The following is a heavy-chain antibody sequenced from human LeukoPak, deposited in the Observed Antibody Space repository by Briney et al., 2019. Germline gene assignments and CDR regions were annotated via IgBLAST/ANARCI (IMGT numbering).Heavy chain of an antibody. D-gene: IGHD6-6*01. CDR1: GFTFGYYS. Sequence: SGGSLRLSCAASGFTFGYYSMNWVRQAPGKGLEWVSSISSRSNYIYYADSMKGRFTISRDNAKNSLYLQMNSLRAEDTGVYYCARDQEYSSSSKNWYFDLWGRGTLVTVSS. CDR3: ARDQEYSSSSKNWYFDL. CDR2: ISSRSNYI. J-gene: IGHJ2*01. V-gene: IGHV3-21*06.